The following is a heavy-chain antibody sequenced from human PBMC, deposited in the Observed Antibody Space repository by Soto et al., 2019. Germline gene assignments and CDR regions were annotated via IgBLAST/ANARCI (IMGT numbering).Heavy chain of an antibody. Sequence: KPSETLSLTCTVSGDSISSYYWGWIRQPPGKGLEWIGYIHYSGSTNYNPPLKSRVTISVDTPKNQFSLKVNSMTAADTAVYYCARGGLAARKGRWFDPWGQGTLVTVSS. V-gene: IGHV4-59*01. CDR3: ARGGLAARKGRWFDP. J-gene: IGHJ5*02. CDR2: IHYSGST. CDR1: GDSISSYY. D-gene: IGHD6-6*01.